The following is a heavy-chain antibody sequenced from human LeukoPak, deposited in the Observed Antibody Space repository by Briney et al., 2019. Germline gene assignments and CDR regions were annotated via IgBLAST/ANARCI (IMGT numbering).Heavy chain of an antibody. Sequence: PGGSLRLSCAASGFTFSSYAMHWVRQAPGQGQEWVAVISHDGSNKYYADSVKGRLTISRENSKNTLYLQMNSLRAEDTAVYYCSRETVTLYYYYGMDVWGQGTTVTVSS. V-gene: IGHV3-30-3*01. J-gene: IGHJ6*02. CDR2: ISHDGSNK. D-gene: IGHD4-17*01. CDR1: GFTFSSYA. CDR3: SRETVTLYYYYGMDV.